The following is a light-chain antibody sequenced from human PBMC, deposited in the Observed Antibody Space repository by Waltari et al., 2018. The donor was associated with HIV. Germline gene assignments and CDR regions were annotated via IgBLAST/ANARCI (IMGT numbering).Light chain of an antibody. CDR3: AAWADSLNGPV. CDR2: NNN. J-gene: IGLJ3*02. V-gene: IGLV1-44*01. Sequence: QSVLIQPPSASGTPGQSVSISCSGSHSNIGSTPVHWYQYIPGTAPNLLIYNNNQRPSGVPDRFSGSKSGTSASLAISGLQSEDEADYFCAAWADSLNGPVFGGGTKLTVL. CDR1: HSNIGSTP.